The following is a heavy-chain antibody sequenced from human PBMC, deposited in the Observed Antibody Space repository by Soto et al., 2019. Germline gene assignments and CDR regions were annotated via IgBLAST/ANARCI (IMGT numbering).Heavy chain of an antibody. CDR3: ARSRGYSGYDLPPDAFDI. D-gene: IGHD5-12*01. CDR1: GGSISSSSYY. Sequence: PSETLSLTCTVSGGSISSSSYYWVWIRQPPGKGLEWIGSIYYSGSTYYNPSLKSRVTISVDTSKNQFSLKLSSVTAADTAVYYCARSRGYSGYDLPPDAFDIWGQGTMVTVS. J-gene: IGHJ3*02. V-gene: IGHV4-39*01. CDR2: IYYSGST.